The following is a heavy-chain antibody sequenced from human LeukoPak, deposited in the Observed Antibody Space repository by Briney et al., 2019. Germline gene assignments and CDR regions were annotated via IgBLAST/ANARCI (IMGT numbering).Heavy chain of an antibody. V-gene: IGHV3-23*01. CDR1: GFTFGDYI. CDR2: ISGSGGST. J-gene: IGHJ4*02. CDR3: AKSAVAGTVWGNYFDY. Sequence: GGSLRLSCTASGFTFGDYIMSWFRQAPGKGLEWVSAISGSGGSTYYADSVKGRFTISRDNSKNTLYLQMNSLRAEDTAVYYCAKSAVAGTVWGNYFDYWGQGTLVTVSS. D-gene: IGHD6-19*01.